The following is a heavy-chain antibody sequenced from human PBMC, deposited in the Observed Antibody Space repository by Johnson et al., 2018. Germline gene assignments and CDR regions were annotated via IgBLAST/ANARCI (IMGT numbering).Heavy chain of an antibody. J-gene: IGHJ6*04. D-gene: IGHD3-3*01. Sequence: QVQLQESGPGLVKPSETLSLTCTVSGGSISRYYWSWIRQPPGKGLEWIGYIYYSGRTNYNPSLKIRVTISVDTSKNPFSLKLSSVTAADTAVYYFAKDPPPFFWSTGLYVGGKGTTVTVSS. V-gene: IGHV4-59*01. CDR2: IYYSGRT. CDR1: GGSISRYY. CDR3: AKDPPPFFWSTGLYV.